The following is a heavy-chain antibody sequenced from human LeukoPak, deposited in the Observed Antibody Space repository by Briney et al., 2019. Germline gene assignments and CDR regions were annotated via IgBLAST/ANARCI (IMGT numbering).Heavy chain of an antibody. V-gene: IGHV4-61*02. CDR2: IYTSGST. CDR1: GGSISSGSYY. J-gene: IGHJ4*02. Sequence: PSETLSLTCTVSGGSISSGSYYWSWIRQPAGKGLEWIGRIYTSGSTNYNPSLKSRVTISVDTSKNQFSPKLSSVTAADTAVYYCARDLRGYSWVFDYWGQGTLVTVSS. D-gene: IGHD5-18*01. CDR3: ARDLRGYSWVFDY.